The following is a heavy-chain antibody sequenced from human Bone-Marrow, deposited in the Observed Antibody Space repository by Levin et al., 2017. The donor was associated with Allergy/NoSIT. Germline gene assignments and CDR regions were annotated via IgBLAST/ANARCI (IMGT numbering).Heavy chain of an antibody. V-gene: IGHV3-74*01. CDR1: GFTFSNFW. J-gene: IGHJ4*02. D-gene: IGHD7-27*01. CDR3: TNGLAGEAS. CDR2: FRPDGTAA. Sequence: GGSLRLSCATSGFTFSNFWMHWVRQVPGKGLWFVSTFRPDGTAANYADSVKGRFTISRDNSKKTLFLQMNTLRVEDTALYYCTNGLAGEASWGRGTLVTVSS.